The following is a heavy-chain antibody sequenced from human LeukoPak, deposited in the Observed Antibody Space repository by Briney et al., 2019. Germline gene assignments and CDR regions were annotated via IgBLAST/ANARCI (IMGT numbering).Heavy chain of an antibody. CDR2: IHHSGST. J-gene: IGHJ5*02. CDR1: SGSISGSSYF. CDR3: ARSGGSYGWFDP. V-gene: IGHV4-39*07. D-gene: IGHD1-26*01. Sequence: SETLSLTCTVSSGSISGSSYFWGWIRQPPGKGLEWIGEIHHSGSTNYNPSLKSRVTISVDKSKNQFSLKLSSVTAADTAVYYCARSGGSYGWFDPWGQGTLVTVSS.